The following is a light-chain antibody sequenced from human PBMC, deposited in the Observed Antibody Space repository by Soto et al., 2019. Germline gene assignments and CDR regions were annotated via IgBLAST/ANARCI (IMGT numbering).Light chain of an antibody. CDR3: QQRYNWPRT. CDR2: DAS. V-gene: IGKV3-11*01. CDR1: QSISRY. J-gene: IGKJ1*01. Sequence: EIVLTQSPATLSLSPGERATLSCRASQSISRYLAWYQQKPGQAPRLLIYDASNRATGIPARFSGSGSGTDFTLTISSLEPEDFAVYYCQQRYNWPRTFGQGTKVEIK.